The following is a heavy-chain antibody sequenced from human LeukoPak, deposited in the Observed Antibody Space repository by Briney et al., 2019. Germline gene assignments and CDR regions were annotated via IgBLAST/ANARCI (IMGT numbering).Heavy chain of an antibody. CDR1: GYSISSGYY. Sequence: SETLSLTCAVSGYSISSGYYWGRIRQPPGKGLEWIGSIYHSGSTYCNPSLKSRVTISVDTSKNQFSLKLSSVTAADTAVYYCARRRYYGSVIDYWGQGTLVTVSS. D-gene: IGHD3-10*01. CDR2: IYHSGST. V-gene: IGHV4-38-2*01. J-gene: IGHJ4*02. CDR3: ARRRYYGSVIDY.